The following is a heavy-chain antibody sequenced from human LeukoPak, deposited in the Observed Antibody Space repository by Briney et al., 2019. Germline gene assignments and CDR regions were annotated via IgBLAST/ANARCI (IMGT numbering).Heavy chain of an antibody. J-gene: IGHJ4*02. CDR2: ISGSGGST. CDR1: GGTFSSYA. V-gene: IGHV3-23*01. CDR3: AKAIQGSFDY. Sequence: GASVKVSCKASGGTFSSYAISWVRQAPGKGLEWVSAISGSGGSTYYADSVKGRFTISRDNSKNTLYLQMNSLRAEDTAVYYCAKAIQGSFDYWGQGSLAIVSS. D-gene: IGHD2-2*02.